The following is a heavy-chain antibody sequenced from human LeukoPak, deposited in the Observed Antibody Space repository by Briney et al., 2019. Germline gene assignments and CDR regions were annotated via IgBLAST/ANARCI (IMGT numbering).Heavy chain of an antibody. J-gene: IGHJ5*02. CDR2: IYYSGST. CDR1: GGSISSYY. V-gene: IGHV4-59*01. CDR3: ARADIIVGALRAEYNWFDP. D-gene: IGHD1-26*01. Sequence: SETLSLTCTVSGGSISSYYWSWIRQPPGKGLEWIGYIYYSGSTNYNPSLKSRVTISVDTSKNQFSLKLSSVTAADTAVYYCARADIIVGALRAEYNWFDPWGQGTLVTVSS.